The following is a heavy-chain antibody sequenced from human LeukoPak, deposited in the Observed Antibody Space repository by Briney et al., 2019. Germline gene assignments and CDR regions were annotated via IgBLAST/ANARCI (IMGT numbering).Heavy chain of an antibody. CDR3: AGHFGAWHYFDY. CDR2: ISYDGSTK. J-gene: IGHJ4*02. V-gene: IGHV3-30*04. CDR1: GFTFSSYA. D-gene: IGHD3-3*01. Sequence: GGSLRLSCAASGFTFSSYAIHWVRQAPGKGLEWVALISYDGSTKYSTDSVKGRFTISRDNSKNTLYLQMNSLRPEDTAVYYCAGHFGAWHYFDYWGQGTLVAVSS.